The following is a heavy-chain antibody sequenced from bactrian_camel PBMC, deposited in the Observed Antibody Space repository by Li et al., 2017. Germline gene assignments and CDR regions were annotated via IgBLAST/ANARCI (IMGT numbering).Heavy chain of an antibody. D-gene: IGHD2*01. CDR2: IYSGGGST. CDR3: AADRLHPRVWYQRAEYTF. V-gene: IGHV3S40*01. Sequence: DVQLVESGGGSVQAGGSLRLSRAASGYTYSSNCMGWFRQAPGKEREGVAAIYSGGGSTYYADSVKGRFTISQDNAKNTVYLQMNSLKPEDTGMYYCAADRLHPRVWYQRAEYTFWGQGTQVTVS. CDR1: GYTYSSNC. J-gene: IGHJ4*01.